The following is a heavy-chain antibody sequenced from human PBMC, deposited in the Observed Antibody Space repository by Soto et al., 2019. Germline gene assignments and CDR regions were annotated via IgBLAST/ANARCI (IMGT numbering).Heavy chain of an antibody. D-gene: IGHD3-10*01. CDR1: GGTFSSYA. J-gene: IGHJ5*02. Sequence: QVQLVQSGAEVKKPGSSVKVSCKASGGTFSSYAISWVRQAPGQGLEWMGGIIPIFGTANYAQKFQGRVTITAXXSXSXXYMELSSLRSEDTAVYYCARDRGYYGSGSLYPWSTWGQGTLVTVSS. CDR3: ARDRGYYGSGSLYPWST. V-gene: IGHV1-69*12. CDR2: IIPIFGTA.